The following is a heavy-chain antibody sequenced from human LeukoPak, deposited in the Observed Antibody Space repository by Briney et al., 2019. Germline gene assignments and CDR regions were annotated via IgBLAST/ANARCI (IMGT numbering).Heavy chain of an antibody. CDR3: ARGASRGVTTLDY. CDR1: GGSISGYY. CDR2: ISYNGNT. J-gene: IGHJ4*02. Sequence: PSETLSLTCTVSGGSISGYYWSWIRQPPGKGLEWIGYISYNGNTNYNPSLKSRVTISVDTSKNQFSLKLSSVTAADTAVYYCARGASRGVTTLDYWGQGTLVTVSS. D-gene: IGHD4-17*01. V-gene: IGHV4-59*01.